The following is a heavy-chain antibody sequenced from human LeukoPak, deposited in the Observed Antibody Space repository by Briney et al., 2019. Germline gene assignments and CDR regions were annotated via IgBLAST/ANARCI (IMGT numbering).Heavy chain of an antibody. J-gene: IGHJ3*02. CDR2: IKQDGSEK. CDR3: ARRLRLKNPGGDAFDI. Sequence: SGGSLRLSCAASGFTFSSYWMSWVRQAPGKGLEWVANIKQDGSEKYYVDSVKGRFTISRDNAKNSLCLQMNSLRAEDTAVYYCARRLRLKNPGGDAFDIWGQGTVVTVSS. CDR1: GFTFSSYW. D-gene: IGHD2/OR15-2a*01. V-gene: IGHV3-7*03.